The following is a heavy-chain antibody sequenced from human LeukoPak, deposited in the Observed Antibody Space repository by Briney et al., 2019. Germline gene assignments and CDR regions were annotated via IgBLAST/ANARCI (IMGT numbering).Heavy chain of an antibody. CDR2: IYTSGST. D-gene: IGHD1-26*01. Sequence: SETLSLTCTVSGGSISSGSYYWSWIRQPAGKGLEWIGRIYTSGSTNYNPSPKSRVTISVDTSKNQFSLKLSSVTAADTAVYYCARELGHDWGQGTLVTVSS. V-gene: IGHV4-61*02. J-gene: IGHJ4*02. CDR3: ARELGHD. CDR1: GGSISSGSYY.